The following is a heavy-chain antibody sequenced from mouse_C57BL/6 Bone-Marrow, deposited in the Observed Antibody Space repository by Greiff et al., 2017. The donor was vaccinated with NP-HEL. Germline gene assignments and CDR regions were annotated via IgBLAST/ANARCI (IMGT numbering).Heavy chain of an antibody. CDR1: GYTFTSYG. J-gene: IGHJ4*01. CDR3: ARSPYYYGSSYGGNAMDY. Sequence: QVQLQQSGAELARPGASVKLSCKASGYTFTSYGISWVKQRTGQGLEWIGEIYPRSGNTSYNEKFKGKATLTADKSSSTAYMELRSLTSEDSAVYFCARSPYYYGSSYGGNAMDYWGQGTSVTVSS. CDR2: IYPRSGNT. V-gene: IGHV1-81*01. D-gene: IGHD1-1*01.